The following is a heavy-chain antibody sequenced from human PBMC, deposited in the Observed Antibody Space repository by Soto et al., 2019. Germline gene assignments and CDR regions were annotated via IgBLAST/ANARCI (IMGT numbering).Heavy chain of an antibody. CDR2: ISSDGSRK. D-gene: IGHD3-16*01. CDR3: ARELNYDYIWGNAFDI. J-gene: IGHJ3*02. V-gene: IGHV3-30-3*01. CDR1: GFTFSRYG. Sequence: QVQLVESGGGVVQPGRSLRLSCVGSGFTFSRYGMHWVRQAPGKGLEWVAIISSDGSRKYYADSVKGRFTISRDNSKNMLYLQMNSLRAEDTAVYYCARELNYDYIWGNAFDIWGQGTMVTVSS.